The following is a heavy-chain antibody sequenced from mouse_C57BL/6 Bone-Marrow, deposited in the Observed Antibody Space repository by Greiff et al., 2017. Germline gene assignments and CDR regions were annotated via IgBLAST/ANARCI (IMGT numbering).Heavy chain of an antibody. CDR3: ARLLRYFDY. CDR1: GYTFTSYW. V-gene: IGHV1-59*01. D-gene: IGHD1-1*01. J-gene: IGHJ2*01. CDR2: IDPSDSYT. Sequence: VQLQQPGAELVRPGTSVKLSCKASGYTFTSYWMHWVKQRPGQGLEWIGVIDPSDSYTNYNQKFKGKATFTADTSSNTAYMQLSSLTTEDSAIYYCARLLRYFDYWGQGTTLTVSS.